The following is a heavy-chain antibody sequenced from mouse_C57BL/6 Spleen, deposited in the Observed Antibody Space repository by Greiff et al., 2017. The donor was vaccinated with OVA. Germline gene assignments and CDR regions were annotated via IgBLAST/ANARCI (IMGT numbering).Heavy chain of an antibody. CDR1: GYTFTSYW. CDR2: IDPNSGGT. V-gene: IGHV1-72*01. CDR3: ARSDYARDYALDY. D-gene: IGHD2-4*01. Sequence: QVQLQQPGAELVKPGASVKLSCKASGYTFTSYWMHWVKQRPGRGLEWIGRIDPNSGGTKYNEKFKSKATLTVDKSSSTAYMQLSSLTSADSAVYYCARSDYARDYALDYWGQGTSVTVSS. J-gene: IGHJ4*01.